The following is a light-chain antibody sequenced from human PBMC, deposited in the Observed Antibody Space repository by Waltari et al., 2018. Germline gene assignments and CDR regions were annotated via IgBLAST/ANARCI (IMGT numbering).Light chain of an antibody. CDR2: AAS. V-gene: IGKV1-6*01. Sequence: AIQMTQSPSSLSASVGDRVTITCRASQGIRYDLGWYQQKPGKAPKLLIFAASTLQSGVPSRFSGSGSGTDFTLTISSLQPEDFATYYCLRDYNYPWTFGQGTKVEIK. CDR3: LRDYNYPWT. J-gene: IGKJ1*01. CDR1: QGIRYD.